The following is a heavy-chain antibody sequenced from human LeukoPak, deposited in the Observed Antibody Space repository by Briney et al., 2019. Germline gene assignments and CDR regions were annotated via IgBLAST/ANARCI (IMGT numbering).Heavy chain of an antibody. CDR3: AKALDSSGYYFPFDAFDI. V-gene: IGHV3-53*01. CDR1: GFTVSSNY. Sequence: GGSLRLSCAASGFTVSSNYMSWVRQAPGKGLEWVSVIYSGGSTYYADSVKGRFTISRDNSKNTLYLQMNSLRAEDTAVYYCAKALDSSGYYFPFDAFDIWGQGTMVTVSS. D-gene: IGHD3-22*01. CDR2: IYSGGST. J-gene: IGHJ3*02.